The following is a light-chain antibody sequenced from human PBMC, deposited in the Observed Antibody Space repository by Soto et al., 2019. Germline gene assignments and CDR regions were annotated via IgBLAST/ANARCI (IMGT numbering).Light chain of an antibody. Sequence: QSALTQPASVSGSPGQSITISCTGTSSDVGSYNLVSWYQQPPGKAPKLMFFEGGKGPSGVSNPFSGSKSGNTASLTISGLQAEDEADYYCCSYAGSTAVVFGGGTKLTVL. CDR3: CSYAGSTAVV. CDR2: EGG. V-gene: IGLV2-23*01. J-gene: IGLJ2*01. CDR1: SSDVGSYNL.